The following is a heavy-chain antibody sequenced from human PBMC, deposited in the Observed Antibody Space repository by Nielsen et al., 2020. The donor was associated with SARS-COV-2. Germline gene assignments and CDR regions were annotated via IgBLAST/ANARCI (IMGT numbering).Heavy chain of an antibody. D-gene: IGHD6-13*01. CDR1: GGSISSYY. V-gene: IGHV4-59*01. J-gene: IGHJ6*02. CDR2: IYYSGST. CDR3: ARAGTSYYYGMDV. Sequence: SETLSLTCIVSGGSISSYYWSWIRQPPGKGLEWIGYIYYSGSTNYNPSLKSRVTISVDTSKNQFSLKLSSVTAADTAVYYCARAGTSYYYGMDVWGQGTTVTVSS.